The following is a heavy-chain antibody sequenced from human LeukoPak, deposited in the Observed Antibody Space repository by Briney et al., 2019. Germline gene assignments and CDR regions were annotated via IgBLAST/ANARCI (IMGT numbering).Heavy chain of an antibody. V-gene: IGHV4-38-2*02. CDR1: GYSISSGYY. CDR3: ARDTRQQLVAFDI. CDR2: IYHSGST. D-gene: IGHD6-13*01. Sequence: SETLSLTCTVSGYSISSGYYWGWIRQPPGKGLEWIGSIYHSGSTYYNPSLKGRVTISVDTSKNQFSLKLSSVTAADTAVYYCARDTRQQLVAFDIWGQGTMVTVSS. J-gene: IGHJ3*02.